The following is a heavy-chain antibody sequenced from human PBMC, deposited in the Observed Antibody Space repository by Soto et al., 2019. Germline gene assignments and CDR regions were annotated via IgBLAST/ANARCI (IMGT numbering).Heavy chain of an antibody. CDR2: INHSGST. CDR3: ARLSRGDNYGSGSYYLD. V-gene: IGHV4-34*01. D-gene: IGHD3-10*01. CDR1: GGSFSGYY. J-gene: IGHJ4*02. Sequence: SETLSLTCAVYGGSFSGYYWSWIRQPPGKGLEWIGEINHSGSTNYNPSLKSRVTISVDTSKTQFSLKLSSVTAAYTAVYYCARLSRGDNYGSGSYYLDWGQGTLVTVSS.